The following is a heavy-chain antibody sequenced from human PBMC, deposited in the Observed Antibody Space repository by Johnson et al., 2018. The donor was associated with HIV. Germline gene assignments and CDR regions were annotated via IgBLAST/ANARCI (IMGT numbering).Heavy chain of an antibody. V-gene: IGHV3-20*04. CDR2: INWNGGSI. Sequence: MQLVESGGGVVRPGGSLRLSCATSGFTFDNYGMNWVRQAPGKGLEWVSGINWNGGSIGYADSVKGRFTISRDNAKNSLYLQMNSLRAEDTAVYYCARPRRGMATNRDAFDIWGQGTMVTVSS. CDR1: GFTFDNYG. D-gene: IGHD5-24*01. CDR3: ARPRRGMATNRDAFDI. J-gene: IGHJ3*02.